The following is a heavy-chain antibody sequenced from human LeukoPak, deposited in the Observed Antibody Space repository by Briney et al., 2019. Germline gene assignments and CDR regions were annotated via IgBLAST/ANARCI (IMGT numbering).Heavy chain of an antibody. V-gene: IGHV3-7*04. CDR2: INPDGSKT. D-gene: IGHD3-10*01. CDR3: VRAGYTYGFDY. Sequence: GGSLRLSCAASGFTFSTFWMTWVHQTPGKGLDWVANINPDGSKTDYVDSVKGRFTISRDNAKNSLYLQMSSLRAEDTAVYYCVRAGYTYGFDYWGQGTLVTVSS. J-gene: IGHJ4*02. CDR1: GFTFSTFW.